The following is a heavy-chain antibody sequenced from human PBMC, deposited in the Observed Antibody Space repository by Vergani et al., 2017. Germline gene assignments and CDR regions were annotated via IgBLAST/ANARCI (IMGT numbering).Heavy chain of an antibody. CDR2: IYHSGST. D-gene: IGHD2-21*02. V-gene: IGHV4-30-2*01. CDR1: GGSISSGGYS. Sequence: QVQLQESGSGLVKPSQTLSLTCAVSGGSISSGGYSWSWIRQPPGKGLEWIGYIYHSGSTYYNPSLKSRVSISVDRSKNQFSLKLSSVTAADTAVYYCAREKRVTNWFDPWGQGTLVTVSS. CDR3: AREKRVTNWFDP. J-gene: IGHJ5*02.